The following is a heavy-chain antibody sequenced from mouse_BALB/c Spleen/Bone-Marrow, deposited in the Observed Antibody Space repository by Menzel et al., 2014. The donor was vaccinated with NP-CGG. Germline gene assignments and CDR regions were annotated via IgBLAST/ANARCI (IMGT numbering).Heavy chain of an antibody. D-gene: IGHD2-3*01. CDR2: ISSGGSHT. CDR3: ARLDGYSLWYFDV. V-gene: IGHV5-6*02. Sequence: DVKLQESGGDLVKPGGSLKLSCAASGFTFSSYDMSWVRQTPDKRLEWVATISSGGSHTYYPDSVKGRFTITRDNAKNTLYLQMSSLRSEDTAMYYCARLDGYSLWYFDVWGAGTTVTASS. J-gene: IGHJ1*01. CDR1: GFTFSSYD.